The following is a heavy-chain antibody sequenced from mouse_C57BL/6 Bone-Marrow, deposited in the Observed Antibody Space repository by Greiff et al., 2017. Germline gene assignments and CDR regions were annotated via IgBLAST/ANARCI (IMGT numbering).Heavy chain of an antibody. CDR1: GFTFSSYA. J-gene: IGHJ1*03. CDR3: TRVLLRYRHWYFDV. Sequence: EVKLEESGEGLVKPGGSLQLSCAASGFTFSSYAMSWVRQTPEKRLEWVAYSSSGGDYIDSADTVKGRFTISRDNARNTLYLQMSRLKSEDTAMYYCTRVLLRYRHWYFDVWGTGTTVTVSS. V-gene: IGHV5-9-1*02. D-gene: IGHD1-1*01. CDR2: SSSGGDYI.